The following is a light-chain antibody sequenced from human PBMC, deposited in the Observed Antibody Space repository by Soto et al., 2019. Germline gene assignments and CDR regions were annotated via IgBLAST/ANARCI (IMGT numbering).Light chain of an antibody. Sequence: EIVFIKSPYTLSLSPSERATVSCRASETITNNDLAWYQQKPGQAPRLLLYGASTRATGIPARFSGSGSGTDFTLTISSLEPEDFAVYYCQQRSNLLLTFAQGTRLEI. J-gene: IGKJ5*01. CDR2: GAS. CDR1: ETITNND. CDR3: QQRSNLLLT. V-gene: IGKV3-11*01.